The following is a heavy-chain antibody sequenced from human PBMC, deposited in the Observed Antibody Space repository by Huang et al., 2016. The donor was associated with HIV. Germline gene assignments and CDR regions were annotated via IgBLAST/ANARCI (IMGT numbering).Heavy chain of an antibody. CDR3: AHIGDIFAAYSPEYFDY. D-gene: IGHD2-15*01. J-gene: IGHJ4*02. CDR2: IYWDDDK. Sequence: QITLKESGPTLVKPTRTLTLACTFSGFSLNTSGVGVAWIRQPPGKALEWLALIYWDDDKRYSPSMKSRLTISKDPSNNQVVLTMTNMDPVDTASYFCAHIGDIFAAYSPEYFDYWGQGALVTVSS. V-gene: IGHV2-5*02. CDR1: GFSLNTSGVG.